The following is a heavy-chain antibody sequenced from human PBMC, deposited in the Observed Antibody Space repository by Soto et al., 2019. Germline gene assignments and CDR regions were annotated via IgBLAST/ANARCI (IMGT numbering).Heavy chain of an antibody. CDR2: VSAYNGNK. V-gene: IGHV1-18*01. CDR3: ARELGQQLVDY. CDR1: GFSFTIYG. D-gene: IGHD6-13*01. Sequence: ASVKVTCKAPGFSFTIYGISWVQEAPGQGLEWMGWVSAYNGNKKYAQKLQGRVTMTTDTSTSTAYMELRSLRSDDTAVYYCARELGQQLVDYWGQGTLVTVSS. J-gene: IGHJ4*02.